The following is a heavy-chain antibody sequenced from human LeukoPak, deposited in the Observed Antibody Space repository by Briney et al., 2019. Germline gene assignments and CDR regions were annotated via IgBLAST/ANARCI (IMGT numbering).Heavy chain of an antibody. Sequence: ASVKVSCKASGYTFTSYYMHWVRQAPGQGLEWMGIINPSGGSTSYARKFQGRVTMTRDMSTSTVYMELSSLRSEDTAVYYCARELPLPKRITKRRGWFDPWGQGTLVTVSS. J-gene: IGHJ5*02. D-gene: IGHD3-10*01. CDR3: ARELPLPKRITKRRGWFDP. CDR1: GYTFTSYY. V-gene: IGHV1-46*01. CDR2: INPSGGST.